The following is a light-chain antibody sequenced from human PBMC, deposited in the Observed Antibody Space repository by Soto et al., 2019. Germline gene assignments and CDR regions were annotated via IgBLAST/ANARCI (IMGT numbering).Light chain of an antibody. Sequence: QSALTQPASVSGSPGQSITISCTGSSSDVGGYNLVSWCQHHPGKAPKLIIYEGSQRPSGVSNRFFGSKSGNTASLTISGLQAEDEADYHCCSYAGSSSYVFGTGTKVTVL. CDR1: SSDVGGYNL. V-gene: IGLV2-23*01. J-gene: IGLJ1*01. CDR2: EGS. CDR3: CSYAGSSSYV.